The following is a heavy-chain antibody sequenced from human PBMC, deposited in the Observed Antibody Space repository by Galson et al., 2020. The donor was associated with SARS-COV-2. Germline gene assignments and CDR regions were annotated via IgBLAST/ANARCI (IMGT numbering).Heavy chain of an antibody. CDR2: ISYDGNTK. J-gene: IGHJ3*02. D-gene: IGHD3-22*01. CDR1: GFTFSNFA. CDR3: ARRAITMIAVVPSVSFDI. Sequence: GGSLRLSCAASGFTFSNFAIYWVRQAPGKGLEWVALISYDGNTKHYADSVKGRFTISRDDSKNTVFLQMNSLRTEDTAVYYCARRAITMIAVVPSVSFDIWGQGTMVTVSS. V-gene: IGHV3-30*04.